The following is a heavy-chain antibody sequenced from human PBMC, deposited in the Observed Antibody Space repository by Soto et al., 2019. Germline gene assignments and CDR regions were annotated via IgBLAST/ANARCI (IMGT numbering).Heavy chain of an antibody. D-gene: IGHD6-13*01. V-gene: IGHV3-23*01. J-gene: IGHJ4*02. Sequence: GGSLRLSCAASGFTFSNYAMSWVRQAPGKGLEWVSAISGSGGSTYYADSVKGRFTISRDNSKNTLYLQMNSLRAEDTAVYYCAKDRKDIAAADSFDYWGQGTLVTVSS. CDR1: GFTFSNYA. CDR2: ISGSGGST. CDR3: AKDRKDIAAADSFDY.